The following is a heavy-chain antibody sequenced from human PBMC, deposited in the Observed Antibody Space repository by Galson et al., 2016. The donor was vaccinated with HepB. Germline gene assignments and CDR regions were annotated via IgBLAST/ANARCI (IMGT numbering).Heavy chain of an antibody. J-gene: IGHJ6*02. CDR2: ISWNSGNI. CDR3: AKDKGSGYDLVYYGMDV. V-gene: IGHV3-9*01. Sequence: SLRLSCAASGFAFDDSAMHWVRQVPGKGLEWVSGISWNSGNIGYADSVKGRFTISRDNSKNSLYLQMNSLRPDDRGMYYCAKDKGSGYDLVYYGMDVWGQGATVTV. CDR1: GFAFDDSA. D-gene: IGHD3/OR15-3a*01.